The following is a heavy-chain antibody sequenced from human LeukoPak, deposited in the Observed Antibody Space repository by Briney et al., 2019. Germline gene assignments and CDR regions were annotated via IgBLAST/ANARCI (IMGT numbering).Heavy chain of an antibody. CDR2: IYPGDSDT. Sequence: GEPLKFSGKGPGSSITISWRGGVRQLPGKGLGWMGIIYPGDSDTRYSPSFQGQVTISADKSSSTAYLQGSSLKASDSAMYLCARSFEDPRGMDVWGQGTTVTVSS. V-gene: IGHV5-51*01. CDR1: GSSITISW. CDR3: ARSFEDPRGMDV. D-gene: IGHD3-16*01. J-gene: IGHJ6*02.